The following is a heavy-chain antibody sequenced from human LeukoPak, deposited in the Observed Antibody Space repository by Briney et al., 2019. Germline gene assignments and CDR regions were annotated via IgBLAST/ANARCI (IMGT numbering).Heavy chain of an antibody. J-gene: IGHJ6*02. CDR1: GYTFTSYY. D-gene: IGHD6-13*01. CDR2: INPSGGST. Sequence: ASVKVSCKASGYTFTSYYMHWVRQAPGQGLEWMGIINPSGGSTSYAQKFQGRVTMTRDTSTSTVYMELRSLRSDDTAVYYCARDIYSSSWYSYYGMDVWGQGTTVTVSS. V-gene: IGHV1-46*01. CDR3: ARDIYSSSWYSYYGMDV.